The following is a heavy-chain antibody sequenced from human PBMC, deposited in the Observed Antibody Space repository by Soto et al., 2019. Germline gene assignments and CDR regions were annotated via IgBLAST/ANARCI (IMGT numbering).Heavy chain of an antibody. V-gene: IGHV3-13*01. CDR3: ARGTTPYCSGGSCNSGAFDI. CDR1: GFTFSSYD. D-gene: IGHD2-15*01. Sequence: GGSLRLSCAASGFTFSSYDMHWVRQATGKGLDWVSAIGTAGDTYYPGSVKGRFTISRENAKNSLYLQMNSLRAGDTAVYYCARGTTPYCSGGSCNSGAFDIWGQGTMVTVSS. CDR2: IGTAGDT. J-gene: IGHJ3*02.